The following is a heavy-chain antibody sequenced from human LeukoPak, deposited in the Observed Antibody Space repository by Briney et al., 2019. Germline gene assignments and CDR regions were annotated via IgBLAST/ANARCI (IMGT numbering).Heavy chain of an antibody. CDR1: GGSFSGYY. CDR3: ARRSEDIVVVVAGMKKKSWFDP. CDR2: INHSGST. Sequence: SETLSLTCAVCGGSFSGYYWSWIRQPPGKGLEWIGEINHSGSTNYNPSLKSRVTISVDTSKNQFSLKLSSVTAADTAVYYCARRSEDIVVVVAGMKKKSWFDPWGQGTLVTVSS. V-gene: IGHV4-34*01. J-gene: IGHJ5*02. D-gene: IGHD2-15*01.